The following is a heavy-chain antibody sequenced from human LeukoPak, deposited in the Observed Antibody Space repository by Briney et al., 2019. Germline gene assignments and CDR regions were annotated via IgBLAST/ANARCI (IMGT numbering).Heavy chain of an antibody. J-gene: IGHJ4*02. D-gene: IGHD3-22*01. CDR1: GFTFTSSA. V-gene: IGHV1-58*02. Sequence: GASVKVSCKASGFTFTSSAMQWVRQARGQRLEWIGWIVVGSGNTNYAQKFQERVTITRDMSTSTAYMELSSLRSEDTAVYYCAADPDSSGTFDYWGQGTLVTVSS. CDR2: IVVGSGNT. CDR3: AADPDSSGTFDY.